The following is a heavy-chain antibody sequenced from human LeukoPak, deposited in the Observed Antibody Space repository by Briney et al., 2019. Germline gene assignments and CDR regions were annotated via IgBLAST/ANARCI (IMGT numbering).Heavy chain of an antibody. Sequence: SQTLSLTCAISGDSVSSNSAAWNWLRQSPSRGLEWLGRTYYRSKWYNDYAVSVKSRITINPDTSKNQFSLQLNSVTPEDTAVYYCARARYCSGGSCYYYFDYWGQGTLVTVSS. D-gene: IGHD2-15*01. V-gene: IGHV6-1*01. CDR2: TYYRSKWYN. J-gene: IGHJ4*02. CDR3: ARARYCSGGSCYYYFDY. CDR1: GDSVSSNSAA.